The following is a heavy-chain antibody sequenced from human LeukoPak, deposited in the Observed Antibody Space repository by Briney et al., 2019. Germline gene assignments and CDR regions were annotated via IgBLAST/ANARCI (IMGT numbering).Heavy chain of an antibody. V-gene: IGHV3-48*01. CDR2: ISSSSSTI. Sequence: GGSLRLSCAASGFTFSSYGMTWVRQAPGKGLEWVSYISSSSSTIYYADSVKGRFTISRDNAKNSLYLQLNSLRAEDSALYYCARPRITMIVVAPFDPWGQGTLVTVSS. CDR3: ARPRITMIVVAPFDP. CDR1: GFTFSSYG. D-gene: IGHD3-22*01. J-gene: IGHJ5*02.